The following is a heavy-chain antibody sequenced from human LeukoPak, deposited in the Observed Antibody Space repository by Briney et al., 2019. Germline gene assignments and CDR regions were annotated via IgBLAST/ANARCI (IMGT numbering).Heavy chain of an antibody. Sequence: GASVKVSCKTSGYTFTGYYMHWVRQAPGQGLEWMGIINPSGGSTSYAQKYQGRVTMTRDTSTSTAYMELSSLRSEDTAVYYCARDSSTMVRGVTLPRYYFDYWGQGTLVTVSS. CDR1: GYTFTGYY. CDR3: ARDSSTMVRGVTLPRYYFDY. D-gene: IGHD3-10*01. CDR2: INPSGGST. V-gene: IGHV1-46*01. J-gene: IGHJ4*02.